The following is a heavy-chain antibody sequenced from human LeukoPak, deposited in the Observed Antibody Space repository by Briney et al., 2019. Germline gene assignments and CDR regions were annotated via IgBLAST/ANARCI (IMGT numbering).Heavy chain of an antibody. D-gene: IGHD3-16*01. Sequence: ASVKASCNASGYSFTGYHMHCVRQAPGQRHESRGWINPNSGGTSYAQKSQGRVTMPRDTCLSPAYRELSRLQSDGPAHHHGARAQAPRIITFGGPRRWFDPWGQETLVTVSS. CDR1: GYSFTGYH. CDR2: INPNSGGT. CDR3: ARAQAPRIITFGGPRRWFDP. V-gene: IGHV1-2*02. J-gene: IGHJ5*02.